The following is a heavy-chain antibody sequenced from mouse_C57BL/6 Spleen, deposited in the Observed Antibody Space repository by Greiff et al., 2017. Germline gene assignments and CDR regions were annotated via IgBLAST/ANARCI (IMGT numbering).Heavy chain of an antibody. D-gene: IGHD1-1*01. CDR3: ARRTVVATHWYFDV. CDR1: GFTFSDYG. V-gene: IGHV5-17*01. Sequence: EVKLEESGGGLVKPGGSLKLSCAASGFTFSDYGMHWVRQAPEKGLEWVAYISSGSSTIYYADTVKGRFTISRDNAKNTLFLQMTSLRSEDTAMYYCARRTVVATHWYFDVWGTGTTVTVSS. CDR2: ISSGSSTI. J-gene: IGHJ1*03.